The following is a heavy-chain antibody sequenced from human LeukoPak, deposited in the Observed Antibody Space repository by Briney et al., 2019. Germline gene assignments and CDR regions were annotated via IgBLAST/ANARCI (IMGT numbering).Heavy chain of an antibody. D-gene: IGHD6-19*01. Sequence: GGSLRLSCAASGFTLSNFWMTWVRQAPGKGLEWVANIKHDGTETKYVDSVKGRFTISRDNAKNSLYLQMNSLRADDTAVYFCARGRYSSGWYHDFWGQGALVTVSS. CDR1: GFTLSNFW. V-gene: IGHV3-7*04. CDR2: IKHDGTET. CDR3: ARGRYSSGWYHDF. J-gene: IGHJ4*02.